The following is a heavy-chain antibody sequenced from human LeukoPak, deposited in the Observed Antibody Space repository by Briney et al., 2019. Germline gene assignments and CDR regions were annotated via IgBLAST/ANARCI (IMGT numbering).Heavy chain of an antibody. CDR2: INPNSGGT. Sequence: ASVKVSCKASGYTFTGYYMHWVRQAPGQGLEWMGWINPNSGGTNYAQKFQGRVTMTRDTSISTAYMELSRLRSDDTAVYYCARAVDTAMVFFDYWGQGTLVTVSS. D-gene: IGHD5-18*01. V-gene: IGHV1-2*02. CDR3: ARAVDTAMVFFDY. J-gene: IGHJ4*02. CDR1: GYTFTGYY.